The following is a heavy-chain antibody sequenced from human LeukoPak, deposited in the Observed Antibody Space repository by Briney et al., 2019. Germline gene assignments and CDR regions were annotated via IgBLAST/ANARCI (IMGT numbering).Heavy chain of an antibody. CDR3: ARPYGDFEYFQH. Sequence: SVKVSCKASGGTFSSYAISWVRQAPGQGLERMGRIIPILGIANYAQKFQGRVTITADKSTSTAYMELSSLRSEDTAVYYCARPYGDFEYFQHWGQGTLVTVSS. D-gene: IGHD4-17*01. V-gene: IGHV1-69*04. J-gene: IGHJ1*01. CDR1: GGTFSSYA. CDR2: IIPILGIA.